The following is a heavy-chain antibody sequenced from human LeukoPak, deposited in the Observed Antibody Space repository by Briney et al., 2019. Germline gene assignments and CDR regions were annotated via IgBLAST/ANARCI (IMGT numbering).Heavy chain of an antibody. D-gene: IGHD3-3*01. CDR3: ARDVYDFWSGYDNWFDP. Sequence: PGGSLRLSCAASGFTVSSNYMSWVRQAPGKGLEWVSVIYSGGSTYYADSVKGRFTISRDNSKNTLYLQMNSLRAEDTAVYYCARDVYDFWSGYDNWFDPWGQGTLVTVSS. CDR2: IYSGGST. CDR1: GFTVSSNY. J-gene: IGHJ5*02. V-gene: IGHV3-53*01.